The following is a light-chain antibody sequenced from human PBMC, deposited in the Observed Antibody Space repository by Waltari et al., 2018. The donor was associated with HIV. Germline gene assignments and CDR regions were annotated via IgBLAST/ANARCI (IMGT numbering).Light chain of an antibody. J-gene: IGKJ2*01. CDR1: ESLSGSY. CDR3: QQYGGSPLYT. CDR2: AAS. V-gene: IGKV3-20*01. Sequence: EIVLTQSPGTLSLSPGERATLSCRASESLSGSYLVWYQQKPGQAPRLLIYAASTRATGIPDMISGSGSGTDFTLTISRLEPEDFAVYYCQQYGGSPLYTFGQGTKLEIK.